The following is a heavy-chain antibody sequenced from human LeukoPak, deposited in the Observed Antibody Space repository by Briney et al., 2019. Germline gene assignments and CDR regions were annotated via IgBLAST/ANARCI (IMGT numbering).Heavy chain of an antibody. Sequence: PGGSLRLSCAASGFTFSTYWMNWVRQAPGKGLEWVSGISGSGGGTYYADSVKGRFTISRDNSRNTLYLQMNSLRAEDTAVYYCAKGRISPDDWGQGTLVTVSS. CDR3: AKGRISPDD. CDR1: GFTFSTYW. D-gene: IGHD1-14*01. CDR2: ISGSGGGT. J-gene: IGHJ4*02. V-gene: IGHV3-23*01.